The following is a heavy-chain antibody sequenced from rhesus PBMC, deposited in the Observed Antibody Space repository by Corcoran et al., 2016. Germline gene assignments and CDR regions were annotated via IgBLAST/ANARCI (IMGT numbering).Heavy chain of an antibody. V-gene: IGHV4-106*01. CDR3: ARDRGSGWPGFDY. D-gene: IGHD6-31*01. J-gene: IGHJ4*01. CDR1: GGSIGDDYY. CDR2: IYGSGWGT. Sequence: QVQLQESGPGLVKPSETLSLTCAVSGGSIGDDYYWSWIRQPPGKGLEWIGYIYGSGWGTNYNPSLKNRFTISIDTSKNQFSLKLSSVTAADTAVYYCARDRGSGWPGFDYWGQGVLVTVSS.